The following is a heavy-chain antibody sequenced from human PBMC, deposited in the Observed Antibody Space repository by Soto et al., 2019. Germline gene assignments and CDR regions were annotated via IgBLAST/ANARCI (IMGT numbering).Heavy chain of an antibody. V-gene: IGHV3-30*18. Sequence: QVQLVESGGGVVQPGSSLRLSCVASGFMFSDYGMHWVRQTPGRGLEWVSVISFDGNYKYYAKSVKGRFTFARDKSKNTLSLQMNSLRVEDTAVYYCAKGVEANWGFYYGMDVWGQGTTVTVSS. CDR1: GFMFSDYG. CDR3: AKGVEANWGFYYGMDV. D-gene: IGHD7-27*01. CDR2: ISFDGNYK. J-gene: IGHJ6*02.